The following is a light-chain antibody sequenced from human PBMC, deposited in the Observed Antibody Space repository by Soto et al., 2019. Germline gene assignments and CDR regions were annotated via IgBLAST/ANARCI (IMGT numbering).Light chain of an antibody. CDR3: TSYTSTSTQV. J-gene: IGLJ1*01. CDR1: SSDIGGYNY. CDR2: EVS. Sequence: QSVLTQPASVSGSPGQSITISCTGTSSDIGGYNYVSWYQQLPGKAPKLIIYEVSNRPSGLSNRFSGSKSGNTASLTISGLQAEDEADYYCTSYTSTSTQVFGTGTKGTVL. V-gene: IGLV2-14*01.